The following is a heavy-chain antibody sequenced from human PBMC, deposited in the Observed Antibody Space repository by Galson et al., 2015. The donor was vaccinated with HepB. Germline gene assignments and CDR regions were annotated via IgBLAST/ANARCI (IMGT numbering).Heavy chain of an antibody. D-gene: IGHD6-13*01. CDR3: ARVPGSSWIKDWFDP. CDR2: INPNSGGT. Sequence: SVKVSCKASGYTFTGYYMHWVRQAPGQGLEWMGRINPNSGGTNYAQKFQGRVTMTRDTSISTAYMELSRLRSDDTAVYYCARVPGSSWIKDWFDPWGQGTLVTVSS. J-gene: IGHJ5*02. V-gene: IGHV1-2*06. CDR1: GYTFTGYY.